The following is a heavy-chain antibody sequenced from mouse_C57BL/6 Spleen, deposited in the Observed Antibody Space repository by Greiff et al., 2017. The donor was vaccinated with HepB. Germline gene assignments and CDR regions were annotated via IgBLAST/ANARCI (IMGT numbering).Heavy chain of an antibody. J-gene: IGHJ1*03. CDR2: ISGGGGNT. CDR3: ARIPYYYGSSYVYFDV. Sequence: EVKLMESGGGLVKPGGSLKLSCAASGFTFSSYTMSWVRQTPEKRLEWVATISGGGGNTYYPDSVKGRFTISRDNAKNTLYLQMSSLRSEDTALYYCARIPYYYGSSYVYFDVWGTGTTVTVSS. V-gene: IGHV5-9*01. D-gene: IGHD1-1*01. CDR1: GFTFSSYT.